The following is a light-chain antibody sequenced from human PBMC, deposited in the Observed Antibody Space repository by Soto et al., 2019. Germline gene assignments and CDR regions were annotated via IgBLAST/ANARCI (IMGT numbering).Light chain of an antibody. CDR3: QSYDSSLSGYVV. Sequence: QSVLTQPPSVSGAPGQRVTISCTGSSSNIGAGYDVHWYQQLPGTAPKLLIYGNSNRPSGVPDRFSGSKSVNSASLAITGLQAEDEADYYCQSYDSSLSGYVVFGGGTKLTVL. CDR2: GNS. CDR1: SSNIGAGYD. J-gene: IGLJ2*01. V-gene: IGLV1-40*01.